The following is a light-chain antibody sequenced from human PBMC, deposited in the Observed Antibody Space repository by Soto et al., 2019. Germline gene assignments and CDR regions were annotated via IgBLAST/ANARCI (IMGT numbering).Light chain of an antibody. CDR1: QSLSSSF. J-gene: IGKJ3*01. CDR2: GAS. Sequence: EIVLTQSPGTLSLSPGERATLSCRVSQSLSSSFLAWFQQKPGQTPRLLIYGASSRATGIPDRFSGSGSGTDFTLTISRLEPEDFAMYYCQQYGTSPTFGPGTKVDIK. CDR3: QQYGTSPT. V-gene: IGKV3-20*01.